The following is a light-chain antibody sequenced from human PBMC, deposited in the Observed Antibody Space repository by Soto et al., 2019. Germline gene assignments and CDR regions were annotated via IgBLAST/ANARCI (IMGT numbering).Light chain of an antibody. CDR3: SSYAGSDNLI. V-gene: IGLV2-8*01. J-gene: IGLJ2*01. CDR1: SSDVGGYNY. CDR2: EVT. Sequence: VLTQPPSASGSPGQSVTISCTGTSSDVGGYNYVSWYQQHPGKAPKLMIYEVTKRPSGVPDRFSGSKSGNSASLTVSGLQAEDEADYYCSSYAGSDNLIFGGGTQLTVL.